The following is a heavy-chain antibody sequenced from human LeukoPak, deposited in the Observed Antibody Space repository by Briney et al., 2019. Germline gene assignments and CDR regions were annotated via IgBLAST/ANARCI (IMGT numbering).Heavy chain of an antibody. CDR3: PRHKRVNYYDSSGYYYVDY. J-gene: IGHJ4*02. CDR1: GGSISSSSYY. Sequence: SETLSLTCTVSGGSISSSSYYWGWIRQPPGKGLEWIGSIYYSGSTYYNPSLKSRVTISVDTSKNQFSLKLSSVTAADTAVYYCPRHKRVNYYDSSGYYYVDYWGQGTLVTVSS. D-gene: IGHD3-22*01. V-gene: IGHV4-39*01. CDR2: IYYSGST.